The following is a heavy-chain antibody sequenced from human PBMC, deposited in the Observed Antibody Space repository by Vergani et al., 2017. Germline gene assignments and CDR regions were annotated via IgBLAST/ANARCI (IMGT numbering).Heavy chain of an antibody. D-gene: IGHD6-13*01. J-gene: IGHJ4*02. CDR3: AHSGPLAAAVDY. V-gene: IGHV2-5*01. CDR1: GFSVSTSGVG. Sequence: QITLKESGPTLVKPTQTLTLTCTFSGFSVSTSGVGVGWIRQPPGKALEWLALIYWNDDKRYSPSLKSRLTITKDTSKNQVVRTMTNMDPVDTATYYCAHSGPLAAAVDYWGQGTLVTVSS. CDR2: IYWNDDK.